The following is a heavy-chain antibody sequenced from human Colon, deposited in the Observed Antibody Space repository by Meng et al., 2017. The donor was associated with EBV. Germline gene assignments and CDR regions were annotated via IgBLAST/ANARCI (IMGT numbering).Heavy chain of an antibody. CDR2: IPHRGSS. Sequence: RGSGLAMANPSQPLSPPAAFSGDSLTNHNWWAWVRQPPGKGLEWIGEIPHRGSSAYNPSLKSRVSMSIDKSKNQFSLKLTSVTAADTAVYHCLRGSGGSVWGQGTLVTVSS. J-gene: IGHJ1*01. CDR3: LRGSGGSV. CDR1: GDSLTNHNW. D-gene: IGHD3-10*01. V-gene: IGHV4-4*02.